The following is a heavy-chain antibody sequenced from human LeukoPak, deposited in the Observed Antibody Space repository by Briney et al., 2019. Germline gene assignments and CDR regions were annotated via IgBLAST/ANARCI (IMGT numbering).Heavy chain of an antibody. CDR1: GFTFGDYA. CDR2: IRSNAYGGTT. V-gene: IGHV3-49*03. CDR3: ARDHTYYYDSSGYYDY. J-gene: IGHJ4*02. D-gene: IGHD3-22*01. Sequence: GGSLRLSCTASGFTFGDYAMSWFRQAPGKGLEWVGFIRSNAYGGTTEYAASVKGRFIISRDDSKSIAYLQMNSLKTEDTAVYYCARDHTYYYDSSGYYDYWGQGTLVTVSS.